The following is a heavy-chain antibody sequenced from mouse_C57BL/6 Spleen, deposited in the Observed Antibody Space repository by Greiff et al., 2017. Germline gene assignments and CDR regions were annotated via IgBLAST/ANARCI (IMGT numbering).Heavy chain of an antibody. CDR2: IDPNSGGT. V-gene: IGHV1-72*01. D-gene: IGHD1-1*01. CDR1: GYTFTSYW. CDR3: ARGECYGLYFDV. J-gene: IGHJ1*03. Sequence: QVQLQQPGAELVKPGASVKLSCKASGYTFTSYWMTWVKQRPGRGLEWIGRIDPNSGGTKYNEKFKSKATLTVDKPSSTAYMQLSSLTTAASAVFYYARGECYGLYFDVWGTGTTVTVSS.